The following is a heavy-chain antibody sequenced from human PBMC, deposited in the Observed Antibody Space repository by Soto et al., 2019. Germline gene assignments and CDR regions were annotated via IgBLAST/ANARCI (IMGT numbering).Heavy chain of an antibody. Sequence: GGSLRLSCAASGFTFSSYSMNWVRQAPGKGLEWVSHITSKSTTIKYADSVKGRFTVSRDNAKNSLYLQLNSLRDEDTAVYYCAREKEPCSETSCNPGPFDCRGQGTLVTVSS. J-gene: IGHJ4*02. CDR1: GFTFSSYS. CDR3: AREKEPCSETSCNPGPFDC. V-gene: IGHV3-48*02. CDR2: ITSKSTTI. D-gene: IGHD2-15*01.